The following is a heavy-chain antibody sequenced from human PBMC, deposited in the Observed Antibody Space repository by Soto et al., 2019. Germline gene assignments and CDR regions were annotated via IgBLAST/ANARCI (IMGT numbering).Heavy chain of an antibody. J-gene: IGHJ4*02. V-gene: IGHV3-23*01. Sequence: GGSLRLSCAASGFTFSTYAMSWVRQAPGKGLEWVSSITASGGRTDYADSVKGRFTISRDNSKNTLYLQMNSLRAEDMAVYYCSKDPFYDILTGYYFDYWGQGTQVTVS. CDR2: ITASGGRT. D-gene: IGHD3-9*01. CDR3: SKDPFYDILTGYYFDY. CDR1: GFTFSTYA.